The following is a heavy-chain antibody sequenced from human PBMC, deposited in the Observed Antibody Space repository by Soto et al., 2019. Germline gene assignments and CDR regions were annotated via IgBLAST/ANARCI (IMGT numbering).Heavy chain of an antibody. CDR1: GGTFSSYA. Sequence: GASVKVSCKASGGTFSSYAIIWVRQAPGQGLEWMGGIIPIFGTANYAQKFQGRVTITADESTSTAYMELSSLRSEDTAVYYCARIPNYSYGPPELFDYWGQGTLVTVSS. CDR2: IIPIFGTA. D-gene: IGHD5-18*01. CDR3: ARIPNYSYGPPELFDY. V-gene: IGHV1-69*13. J-gene: IGHJ4*02.